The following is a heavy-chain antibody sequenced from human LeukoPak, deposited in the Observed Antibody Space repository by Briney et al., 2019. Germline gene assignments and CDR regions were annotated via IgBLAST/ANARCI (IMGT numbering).Heavy chain of an antibody. CDR1: GGSISSSSYY. CDR2: IYHSGST. V-gene: IGHV4-39*07. D-gene: IGHD2-15*01. J-gene: IGHJ4*02. CDR3: ARGRVYCSGGSCYKTFDY. Sequence: SETLSLTCTVSGGSISSSSYYWGWIRQPPGKGLEWIGEIYHSGSTNYNPSLKSRVTISVDKSKNQFSLKLSSVTAADTAVYYCARGRVYCSGGSCYKTFDYWGQGTLVTVSS.